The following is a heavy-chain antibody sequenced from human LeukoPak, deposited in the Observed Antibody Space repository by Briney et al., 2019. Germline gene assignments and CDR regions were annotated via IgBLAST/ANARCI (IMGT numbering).Heavy chain of an antibody. D-gene: IGHD1-26*01. CDR1: GSTFTSYY. V-gene: IGHV1-46*01. CDR2: INPSGGST. J-gene: IGHJ4*02. CDR3: ARSWEGYYFDY. Sequence: ASVKVSCKAAGSTFTSYYMHWVRQAPGQGLEWMGIINPSGGSTSYAQKFQGRVTMIRDTSTSTVYMELSSLRSEDTAVYYCARSWEGYYFDYWGQGTLVTVSS.